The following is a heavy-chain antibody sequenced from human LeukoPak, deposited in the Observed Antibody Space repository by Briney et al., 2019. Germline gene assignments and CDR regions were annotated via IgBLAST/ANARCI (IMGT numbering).Heavy chain of an antibody. J-gene: IGHJ6*02. Sequence: GGSLRLSCAASGFTFSSYGMHWVRQAPGKGLEWVGRIKSKTDGGTTDYAAPVKGRFTTSRDDSKNTLYLQMNSLKTEDTAVYYCTTGNYYYYYGMDVWGQGTTVTVSS. V-gene: IGHV3-15*01. CDR1: GFTFSSYG. CDR2: IKSKTDGGTT. D-gene: IGHD4-4*01. CDR3: TTGNYYYYYGMDV.